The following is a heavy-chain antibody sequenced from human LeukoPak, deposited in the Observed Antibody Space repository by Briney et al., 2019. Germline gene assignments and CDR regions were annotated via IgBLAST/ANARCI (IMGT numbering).Heavy chain of an antibody. CDR2: INGSDGRT. CDR3: AKVGFDYGDLALYYFDY. CDR1: GFSFSNYA. V-gene: IGHV3-23*01. J-gene: IGHJ4*02. D-gene: IGHD4-17*01. Sequence: GGSLRLSCAASGFSFSNYAMTWVRQAPGKGLAWVSGINGSDGRTYYADSVKGRFTISRDNSKHSLYLQMNSLRAEDTAVYYCAKVGFDYGDLALYYFDYWGQGTLVTVSS.